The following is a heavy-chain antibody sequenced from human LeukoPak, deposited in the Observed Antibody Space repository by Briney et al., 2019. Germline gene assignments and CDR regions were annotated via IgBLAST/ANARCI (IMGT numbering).Heavy chain of an antibody. CDR3: ARDYYDILTGYTTLDY. CDR1: GGSISSSSYY. CDR2: IYTSGST. D-gene: IGHD3-9*01. V-gene: IGHV4-61*02. Sequence: SETLSLTCTVSGGSISSSSYYWSWIRQPAGKGLEWIGRIYTSGSTNYNPSLKSRVTISVDTSKNQFSLKLSSVTAADTAVYYCARDYYDILTGYTTLDYWGQGTLVTVSS. J-gene: IGHJ4*02.